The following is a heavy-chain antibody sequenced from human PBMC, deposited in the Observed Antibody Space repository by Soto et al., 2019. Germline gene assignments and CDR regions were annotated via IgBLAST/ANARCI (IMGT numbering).Heavy chain of an antibody. CDR2: ISGGGDTT. CDR3: AKGRGGSGSLTPRVDF. V-gene: IGHV3-23*01. D-gene: IGHD3-10*01. Sequence: EVQLLESGGGLVQPGGSLRLSCAASGFTFYNYAMTWVRQAPGKGLEWVSAISGGGDTTSYADSVKGRFTVSRDGSKNSLDLQMGSHRAEDTALYYCAKGRGGSGSLTPRVDFWGQGTLVTVSS. J-gene: IGHJ4*02. CDR1: GFTFYNYA.